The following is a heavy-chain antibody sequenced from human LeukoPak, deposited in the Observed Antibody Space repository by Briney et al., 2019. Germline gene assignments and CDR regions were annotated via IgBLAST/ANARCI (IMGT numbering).Heavy chain of an antibody. J-gene: IGHJ4*02. CDR1: GDYISNSNYY. Sequence: SETLSLICSVSGDYISNSNYYWGWIRQPPGKGLEWIGNIYYTGKTYYNSSLKSQVTISIDTSKNEFSLNLNSVTAADTATYYCVRLYYYDSSGPPLWGQGTLVIVSS. V-gene: IGHV4-39*01. D-gene: IGHD3-3*01. CDR2: IYYTGKT. CDR3: VRLYYYDSSGPPL.